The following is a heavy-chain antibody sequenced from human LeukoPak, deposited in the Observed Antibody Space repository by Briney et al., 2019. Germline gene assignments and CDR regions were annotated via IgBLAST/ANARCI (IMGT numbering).Heavy chain of an antibody. Sequence: PSETLSLTCTVSGGSISSYYWSWIRQPPGKGLEWIGYIYYSGSTNYNPSLKSRVTISVDTSKNQFSLKLSSVTAADTAVYYCARVISGRSSNGGYYYYMDAWGKGTTVTVSS. CDR2: IYYSGST. CDR3: ARVISGRSSNGGYYYYMDA. D-gene: IGHD2-2*01. J-gene: IGHJ6*03. V-gene: IGHV4-59*01. CDR1: GGSISSYY.